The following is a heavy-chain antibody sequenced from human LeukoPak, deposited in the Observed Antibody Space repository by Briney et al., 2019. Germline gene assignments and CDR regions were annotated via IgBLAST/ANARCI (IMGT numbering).Heavy chain of an antibody. V-gene: IGHV4-59*01. D-gene: IGHD3-10*01. CDR2: IHYRGSS. CDR3: ASARLYGSGNYPFDY. CDR1: GGSFSTYY. J-gene: IGHJ4*02. Sequence: PSETLSLTCSVSGGSFSTYYWSWIRRPPGKGLEWIGYIHYRGSSNYNPSLKNRVTISIDTSKNQFALKLRSVTAADTAVYYCASARLYGSGNYPFDYWGQGTLVTVSS.